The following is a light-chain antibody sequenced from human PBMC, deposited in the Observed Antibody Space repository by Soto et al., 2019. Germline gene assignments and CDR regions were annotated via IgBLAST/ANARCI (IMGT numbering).Light chain of an antibody. CDR3: QHYNSYSEA. Sequence: DIQTTQSPSILSASVGDRVTITSRASQSISSWLAWYQQKPGKAPNLLIHKASHLESGVPSRFSGSGSGTEFTLTISSLQPDDFATYYCQHYNSYSEAFGQGTKVDI. CDR1: QSISSW. J-gene: IGKJ1*01. CDR2: KAS. V-gene: IGKV1-5*03.